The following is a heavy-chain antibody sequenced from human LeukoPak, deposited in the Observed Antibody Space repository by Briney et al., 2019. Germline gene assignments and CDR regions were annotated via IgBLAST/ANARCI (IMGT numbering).Heavy chain of an antibody. Sequence: GGSLRLSCAASGFTFSNYWMSWVRQAPGKGLEWVANIKQDGSETYYVDSVRGRFTISRDNAKNSLYLQVNSLRAEDTAVYYCAGDVDYGGNPHLLDYWGRGTQVIVSS. CDR1: GFTFSNYW. CDR2: IKQDGSET. J-gene: IGHJ4*02. CDR3: AGDVDYGGNPHLLDY. D-gene: IGHD4-23*01. V-gene: IGHV3-7*01.